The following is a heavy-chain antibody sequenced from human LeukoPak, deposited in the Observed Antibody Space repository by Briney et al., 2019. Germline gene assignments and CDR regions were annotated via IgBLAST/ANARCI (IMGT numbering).Heavy chain of an antibody. V-gene: IGHV4-4*02. CDR2: VHHSGGT. J-gene: IGHJ4*02. CDR1: GGSITSNH. CDR3: ARHGGHYQSDD. Sequence: NPSETLSLTCTVSGGSITSNHWSWVRQPPGKGLEWIGQVHHSGGTSYNPSLRSRVTISIDKSENQFSLQLNSVTAADTAVYYCARHGGHYQSDDWGQGTLVTVSS. D-gene: IGHD2-21*01.